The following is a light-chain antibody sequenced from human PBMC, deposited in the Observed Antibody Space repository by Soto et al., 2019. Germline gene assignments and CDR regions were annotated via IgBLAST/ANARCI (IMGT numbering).Light chain of an antibody. J-gene: IGLJ1*01. V-gene: IGLV1-47*01. CDR2: RNN. Sequence: QSVLNQPPSASGAPRQRVTISCSGKSSNIGSIYVNWYQHLPGTPPNPLIYRNNQRPSGFPVRFSGSKSGTSASWAISGFRSEDEANYYCAAGDDSLSGRVFGTGTKFTV. CDR3: AAGDDSLSGRV. CDR1: SSNIGSIY.